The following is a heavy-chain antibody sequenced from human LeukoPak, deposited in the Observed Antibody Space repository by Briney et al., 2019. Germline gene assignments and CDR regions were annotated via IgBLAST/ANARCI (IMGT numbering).Heavy chain of an antibody. Sequence: GGSLRLSCAASGFTFSSHAMSWVRQAPGKGLEWVSAISGSGGSTYYADSVKGRFTISRDNSKNTLYLQMNSLRAEDTAVYYCAKAQEGRYYFDYWGQGTLVTVSS. V-gene: IGHV3-23*01. CDR2: ISGSGGST. D-gene: IGHD4-17*01. CDR3: AKAQEGRYYFDY. CDR1: GFTFSSHA. J-gene: IGHJ4*02.